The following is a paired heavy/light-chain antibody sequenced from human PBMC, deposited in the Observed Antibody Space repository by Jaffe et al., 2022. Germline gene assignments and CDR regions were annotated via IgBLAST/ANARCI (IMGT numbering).Light chain of an antibody. CDR2: YDS. CDR1: NIGSKS. V-gene: IGLV3-21*04. CDR3: QVWDSSSDHSYV. Sequence: SYVLTQPPSVSVAPGKTARITCGGNNIGSKSVHWYQQKPGQAPVLVIYYDSDRPSGIPERFSGSNSGNTATLTISRVEAGDEADYYCQVWDSSSDHSYVFGTGTKVTVL. J-gene: IGLJ1*01.
Heavy chain of an antibody. Sequence: EVQLVESGGGLVQPGGSLRLSCAASGFTFSSYEMNWVRQAPGKGLEWVSYISSSGSTIYYADSVKGRFTISRDNAKNSLYLQMNSLRAEDTAVYYCARDQITMVRGVSTEDAFDIWGQGTMVTVSS. J-gene: IGHJ3*02. CDR2: ISSSGSTI. V-gene: IGHV3-48*03. CDR1: GFTFSSYE. D-gene: IGHD3-10*01. CDR3: ARDQITMVRGVSTEDAFDI.